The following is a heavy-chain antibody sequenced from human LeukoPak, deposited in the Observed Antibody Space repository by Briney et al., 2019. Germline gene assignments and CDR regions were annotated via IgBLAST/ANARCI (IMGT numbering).Heavy chain of an antibody. CDR3: ARDQGWPFHFDC. D-gene: IGHD6-19*01. J-gene: IGHJ4*02. CDR2: IYTSGDT. CDR1: GGSLSSYY. Sequence: PSETLSLTCTVSGGSLSSYYWSWVRQPAGKGLEWIGRIYTSGDTTYNPSLKSRVTMSVDTSKNQFSLKLTSVTAADTAVYYCARDQGWPFHFDCWGQGALVIVPS. V-gene: IGHV4-4*07.